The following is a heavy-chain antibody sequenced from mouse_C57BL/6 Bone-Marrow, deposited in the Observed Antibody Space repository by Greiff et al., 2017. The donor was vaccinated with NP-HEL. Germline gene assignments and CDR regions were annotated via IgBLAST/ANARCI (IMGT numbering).Heavy chain of an antibody. J-gene: IGHJ2*01. Sequence: QVQLKESGAELARPGASVKMSCKASGYTFTSYTMHWVKQRPGQGLEWIGYINPSSGYTKYNQKFKDKATLTADKSSSTAYMQLSSLTSEDSAVYYCARRRYYGSSQYYFDYWGQGTTLTVSS. V-gene: IGHV1-4*01. CDR2: INPSSGYT. CDR3: ARRRYYGSSQYYFDY. D-gene: IGHD1-1*01. CDR1: GYTFTSYT.